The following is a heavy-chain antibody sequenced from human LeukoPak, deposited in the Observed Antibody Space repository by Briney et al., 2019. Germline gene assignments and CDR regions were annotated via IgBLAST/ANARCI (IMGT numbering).Heavy chain of an antibody. CDR1: GGSISSSSYY. CDR3: ARQRLYCSGGSCYLSWFDP. CDR2: IYYSGST. D-gene: IGHD2-15*01. Sequence: PSETLSLTCTVSGGSISSSSYYWGWIRQPPGKGLEWIGSIYYSGSTYYNPSLKSRVTISVDTSKNQFSLKLSSVTAADTAVYYCARQRLYCSGGSCYLSWFDPWGQGTLVTVSS. J-gene: IGHJ5*02. V-gene: IGHV4-39*01.